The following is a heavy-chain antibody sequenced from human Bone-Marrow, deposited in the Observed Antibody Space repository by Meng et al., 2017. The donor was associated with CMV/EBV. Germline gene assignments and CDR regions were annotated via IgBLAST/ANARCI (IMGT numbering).Heavy chain of an antibody. D-gene: IGHD5-24*01. J-gene: IGHJ3*02. CDR2: IYYSGST. CDR1: GGSISSSSYY. V-gene: IGHV4-39*07. CDR3: ARYWLQAVDAFEI. Sequence: SETLSLTCTVSGGSISSSSYYWGWIRQPPGKGLEWIGSIYYSGSTYYNPSLKSRVTISVDTSKNQFSLKLSSVTAADTAVYYCARYWLQAVDAFEIWGQGTMVTVSS.